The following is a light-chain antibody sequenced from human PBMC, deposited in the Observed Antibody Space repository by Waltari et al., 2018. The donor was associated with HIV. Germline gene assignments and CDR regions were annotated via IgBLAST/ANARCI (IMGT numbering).Light chain of an antibody. CDR2: RNN. J-gene: IGLJ3*02. Sequence: QSVLTQPPSASGTPGQRVTISCSGSRSNIGSNYVYWYQQLPGTAPKLLIYRNNQRPSGVPDRFSGSKSGTSASLASSGLRSEDEADYYCATWDDSLSGLWVFGGGTKLTVL. CDR1: RSNIGSNY. V-gene: IGLV1-47*01. CDR3: ATWDDSLSGLWV.